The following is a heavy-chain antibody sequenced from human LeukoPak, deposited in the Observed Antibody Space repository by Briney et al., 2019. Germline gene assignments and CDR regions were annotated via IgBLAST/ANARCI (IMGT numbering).Heavy chain of an antibody. J-gene: IGHJ6*04. Sequence: SETLSLTCTVSGGSISSGSYYWSWIRQPAGKGLEWIGRIYTSGSTNYNPSLKSRVTISVDTSKNQFSLKLSSVTAADTAVYYCARAAHPYGSGSYGMDVWGKGTTVTVSS. CDR2: IYTSGST. D-gene: IGHD3-10*01. V-gene: IGHV4-61*02. CDR3: ARAAHPYGSGSYGMDV. CDR1: GGSISSGSYY.